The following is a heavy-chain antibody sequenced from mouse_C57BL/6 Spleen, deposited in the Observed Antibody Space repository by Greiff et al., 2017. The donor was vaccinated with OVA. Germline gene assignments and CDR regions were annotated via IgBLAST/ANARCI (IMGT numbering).Heavy chain of an antibody. Sequence: QVQLQQSGAELVKPGASVKMSCKASGYTFTSYWITWVKQRPGQGLEWIGDIYPGSGSTNYNEKFKSKATLTVDTSSSTAYMQLSSLTSEDSAVYYCARWGLRRGSFDYWGQGTTLTVSS. V-gene: IGHV1-55*01. D-gene: IGHD2-4*01. CDR3: ARWGLRRGSFDY. CDR1: GYTFTSYW. CDR2: IYPGSGST. J-gene: IGHJ2*01.